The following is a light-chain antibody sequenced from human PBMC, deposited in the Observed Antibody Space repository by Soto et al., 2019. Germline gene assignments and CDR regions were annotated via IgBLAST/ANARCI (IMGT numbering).Light chain of an antibody. CDR3: SSYVGTNRYV. CDR2: EVY. V-gene: IGLV2-8*01. CDR1: SSDVGGYNY. J-gene: IGLJ1*01. Sequence: QSVLTQPPSASGSPGQSVTISCTGTSSDVGGYNYVSWYQHHPGKAPKLIIYEVYKRPSGVPDRFPGSKSGNTAALTVSGLQAEDEADYYCSSYVGTNRYVFGTGTKVPVL.